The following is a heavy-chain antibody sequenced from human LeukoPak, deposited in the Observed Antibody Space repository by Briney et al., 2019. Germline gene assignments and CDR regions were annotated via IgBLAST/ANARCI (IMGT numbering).Heavy chain of an antibody. J-gene: IGHJ3*02. CDR1: GYTFTGYY. Sequence: GASVKVSCKASGYTFTGYYMHWVRQAPGQGLEWMGWINPNSGGTNYAQKFQGRVTMTRDTSISTAYMELSRLRSDDTAVYYCARDKRIAARRTDAFDTWGQGTMVTVSS. V-gene: IGHV1-2*02. CDR2: INPNSGGT. D-gene: IGHD6-6*01. CDR3: ARDKRIAARRTDAFDT.